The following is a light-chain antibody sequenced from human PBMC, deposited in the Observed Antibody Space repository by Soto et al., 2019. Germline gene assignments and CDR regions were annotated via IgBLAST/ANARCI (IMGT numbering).Light chain of an antibody. Sequence: DIQMTQSPSTLSAYVGERVTITCRASQSIRPWLAWYQKKPGKAPNLLIYRASNLQTGVPSRFSGSGSGTEFTLTINSLQPDDFATYYCQQYRSRPYTFGQGTKLEIE. V-gene: IGKV1-5*03. CDR1: QSIRPW. J-gene: IGKJ2*01. CDR2: RAS. CDR3: QQYRSRPYT.